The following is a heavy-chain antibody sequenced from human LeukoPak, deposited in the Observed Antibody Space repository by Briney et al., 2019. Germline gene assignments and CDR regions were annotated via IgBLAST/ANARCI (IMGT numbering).Heavy chain of an antibody. CDR3: ARSWADGYFFDY. V-gene: IGHV1-46*01. J-gene: IGHJ4*02. D-gene: IGHD3-9*01. Sequence: ASVTVSCKASGYTFTSYYMHWVRQAPGQGLEWMGLINPSGGSTIYAQKFQGRVTMTRDTSTSTVYMELSSLRSEDTAVYYCARSWADGYFFDYWGQGTLVTVSS. CDR2: INPSGGST. CDR1: GYTFTSYY.